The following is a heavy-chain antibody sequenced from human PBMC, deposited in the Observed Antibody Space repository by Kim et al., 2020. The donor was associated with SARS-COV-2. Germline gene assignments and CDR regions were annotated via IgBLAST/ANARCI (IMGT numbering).Heavy chain of an antibody. Sequence: GSEEYYVDSGKGRFTISRDNGKNSLFLQMNRLRAEDTAVYYCARDWGYFDYWGQGILVTVSS. V-gene: IGHV3-7*03. CDR2: GSEE. CDR3: ARDWGYFDY. D-gene: IGHD7-27*01. J-gene: IGHJ4*02.